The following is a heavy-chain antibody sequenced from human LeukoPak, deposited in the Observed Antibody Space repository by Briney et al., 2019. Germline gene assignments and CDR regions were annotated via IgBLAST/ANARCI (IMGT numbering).Heavy chain of an antibody. CDR1: GYSFTSYW. V-gene: IGHV5-51*01. Sequence: GESLKISCKGSGYSFTSYWIGWVRQMPGKGLEWMGIIYPGDSDTRYSPSFQGQVTISANKSISTAYLQWSSLKASDTAMYYCAREPKLGYCSGGSCYNDAFDIWGQGTMVTVSS. CDR3: AREPKLGYCSGGSCYNDAFDI. J-gene: IGHJ3*02. CDR2: IYPGDSDT. D-gene: IGHD2-15*01.